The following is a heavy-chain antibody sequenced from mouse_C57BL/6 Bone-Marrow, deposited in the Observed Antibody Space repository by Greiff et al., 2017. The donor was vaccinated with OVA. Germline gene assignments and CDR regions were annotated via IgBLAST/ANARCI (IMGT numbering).Heavy chain of an antibody. V-gene: IGHV10-1*01. CDR2: IRSKSNNYAT. CDR1: GFSFNTYA. Sequence: EVQGVESGGGLVQPKGSLKLSCAASGFSFNTYAMNWVRQAPGTGLEWVARIRSKSNNYATYYADSVKDRFTISRDDSESMLYLQMNNLKTEDTAMYYCVRPWFAYWGQGTLVTVSA. J-gene: IGHJ3*01. CDR3: VRPWFAY.